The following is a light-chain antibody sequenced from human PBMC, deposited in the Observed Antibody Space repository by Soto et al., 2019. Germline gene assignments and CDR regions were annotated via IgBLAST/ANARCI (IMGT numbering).Light chain of an antibody. CDR2: GAS. Sequence: EIVLTQSPGTLSLSPGERATLSCRASQSVSSSYLAWYQQKPGQAPRLLIYGASSRATGIPDRSSGSGSGTDFTLTISRLEPEDFAVYYCQQYGSSPTFGQGTKVEIK. CDR3: QQYGSSPT. CDR1: QSVSSSY. V-gene: IGKV3-20*01. J-gene: IGKJ1*01.